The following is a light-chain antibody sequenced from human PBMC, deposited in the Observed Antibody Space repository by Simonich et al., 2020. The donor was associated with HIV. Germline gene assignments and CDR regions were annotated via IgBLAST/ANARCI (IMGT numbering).Light chain of an antibody. Sequence: EIVMTQYPATLSVSPGERATPSYRPGQNIAGNLAWYQHKPGQAPRLLIYYASTRATGVPARFSGSGFGTDFTLTISSMQSEDFAVYYCQQYNNWPLTFGGGTKVEIK. J-gene: IGKJ4*01. CDR2: YAS. CDR1: QNIAGN. CDR3: QQYNNWPLT. V-gene: IGKV3-15*01.